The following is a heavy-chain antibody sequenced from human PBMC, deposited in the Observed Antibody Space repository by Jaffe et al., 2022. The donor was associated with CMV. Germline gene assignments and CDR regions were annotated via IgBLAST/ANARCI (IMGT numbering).Heavy chain of an antibody. Sequence: QLQLQESGPGLVKPSETLSLTCTVSGGSISSSSYYWGWIRQPPGKGLEWIGSIYYSGSTYYNPSLKSRVTISVDTSKNQFSLKLSSVTAADTAVYYCARSIRLGELSLVAFDIWGQGTMVTVSS. J-gene: IGHJ3*02. D-gene: IGHD3-16*02. CDR2: IYYSGST. V-gene: IGHV4-39*01. CDR1: GGSISSSSYY. CDR3: ARSIRLGELSLVAFDI.